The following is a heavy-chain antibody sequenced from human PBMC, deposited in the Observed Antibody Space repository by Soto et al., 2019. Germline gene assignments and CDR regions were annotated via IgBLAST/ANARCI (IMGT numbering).Heavy chain of an antibody. CDR2: IYPGDSDT. V-gene: IGHV5-51*01. CDR1: GYKFSSEW. Sequence: GESLKISCKGSGYKFSSEWIGWVRQMPGKSLDWMGIIYPGDSDTRYSPSFQGQVTISADKSINTAYLQWSNLKASDSAIYYCATVGATWYAYFHHWGQGTLVTVSS. D-gene: IGHD6-13*01. J-gene: IGHJ1*01. CDR3: ATVGATWYAYFHH.